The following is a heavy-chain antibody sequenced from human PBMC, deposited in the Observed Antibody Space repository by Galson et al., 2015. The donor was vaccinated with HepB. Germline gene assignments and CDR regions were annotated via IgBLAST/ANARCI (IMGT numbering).Heavy chain of an antibody. Sequence: SLRLSCAASGFTFNNAWMNWVRQAPGKGLEWVGRIKSKSDGGTTNYAAPVKGRFTISRDDSKKTLYLQMNSLKTEDTAIYYCVRSLLWFGEGYYFDYWGQGTLVTVSS. V-gene: IGHV3-15*07. CDR1: GFTFNNAW. D-gene: IGHD3-10*01. CDR3: VRSLLWFGEGYYFDY. CDR2: IKSKSDGGTT. J-gene: IGHJ4*02.